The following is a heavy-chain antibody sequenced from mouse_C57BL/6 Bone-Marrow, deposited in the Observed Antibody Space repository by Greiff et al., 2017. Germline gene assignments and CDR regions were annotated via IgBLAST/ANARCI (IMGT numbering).Heavy chain of an antibody. V-gene: IGHV2-9-1*01. Sequence: VMLVESGPGLVAPSQSLSITCTVSGFSLTSYAISWVRQPPGKGLEWLGVIWTGGGTNYNSALKSRLSISKDNSKSQVFLKMNSLQTDDTARYYCARNDYYGSPRNFDVWGTGTTVTVSS. CDR2: IWTGGGT. CDR3: ARNDYYGSPRNFDV. J-gene: IGHJ1*03. CDR1: GFSLTSYA. D-gene: IGHD1-1*01.